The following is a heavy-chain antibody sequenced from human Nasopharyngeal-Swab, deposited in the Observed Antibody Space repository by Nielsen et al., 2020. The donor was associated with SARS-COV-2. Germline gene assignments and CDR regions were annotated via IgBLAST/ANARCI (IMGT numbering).Heavy chain of an antibody. CDR3: TTVRSSSLIDP. J-gene: IGHJ5*02. V-gene: IGHV3-15*01. Sequence: GESLKISCAASGFPFRNAWMSWVRQAPGKGLEWVGRIKSKTDGGTTDYAAPVKGRFTISRDDSKNTLYLQMNSLKTGDTAVYYCTTVRSSSLIDPWGQGTLVTVSS. CDR1: GFPFRNAW. D-gene: IGHD6-13*01. CDR2: IKSKTDGGTT.